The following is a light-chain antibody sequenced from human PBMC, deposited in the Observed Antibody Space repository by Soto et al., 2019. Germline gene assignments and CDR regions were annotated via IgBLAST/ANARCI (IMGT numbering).Light chain of an antibody. CDR3: QQYTLKSLS. CDR2: QAS. J-gene: IGKJ4*01. V-gene: IGKV1-5*03. CDR1: QTISSW. Sequence: DIQMTQSPSTLSASIGDRVTITCRASQTISSWLSWYQQKPGKAPNLLIYQASILESGVPSRFSGSGSGTEFSLTISSLQPDDFATFYCQQYTLKSLSFGGGTKVEIK.